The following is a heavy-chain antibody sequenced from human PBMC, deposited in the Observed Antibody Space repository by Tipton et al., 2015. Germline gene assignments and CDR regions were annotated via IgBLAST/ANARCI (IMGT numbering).Heavy chain of an antibody. CDR1: GGSVSTSNYY. CDR2: ISYSGST. J-gene: IGHJ6*02. V-gene: IGHV4-61*01. Sequence: TLSLTCTVSGGSVSTSNYYWGWIRQSPGKGLEWIGYISYSGSTHYNPSLKRRVTISLDMSKNQFSLTLNSVTAADTAVYYCARDLEHGMDVWGQGTTVTVSS. CDR3: ARDLEHGMDV. D-gene: IGHD3-3*01.